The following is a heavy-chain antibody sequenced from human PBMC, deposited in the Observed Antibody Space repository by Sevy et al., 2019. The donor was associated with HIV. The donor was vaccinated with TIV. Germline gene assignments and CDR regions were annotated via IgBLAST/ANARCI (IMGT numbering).Heavy chain of an antibody. V-gene: IGHV3-48*01. D-gene: IGHD2-8*02. Sequence: GGSLRLSCTASGFDFSSFSMNWVRQAPGKGLEWISYISRSTTTMYYGDSVKGRFTISRNNAQDSLFLQMNSLRTEDTAVYYCARGGTGATLHFDYWGQGTVVTVSS. J-gene: IGHJ4*02. CDR2: ISRSTTTM. CDR3: ARGGTGATLHFDY. CDR1: GFDFSSFS.